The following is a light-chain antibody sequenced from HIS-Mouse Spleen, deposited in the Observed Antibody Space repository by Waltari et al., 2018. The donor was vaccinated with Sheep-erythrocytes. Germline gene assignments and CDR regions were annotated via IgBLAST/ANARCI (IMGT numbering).Light chain of an antibody. Sequence: QSALTQPASVSGSPGQSVTISCTGTSSDVGGYNYVSWYQQHPGKAPKLMLYEVSKRPSGVPDRFAGSKSGNTASLTVSGLQAEDEADYYCSSYAGSNNWVFGGGTKLTVL. CDR3: SSYAGSNNWV. CDR1: SSDVGGYNY. J-gene: IGLJ3*02. CDR2: EVS. V-gene: IGLV2-8*01.